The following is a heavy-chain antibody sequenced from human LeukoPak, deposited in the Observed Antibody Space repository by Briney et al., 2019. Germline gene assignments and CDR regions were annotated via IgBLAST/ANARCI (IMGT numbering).Heavy chain of an antibody. V-gene: IGHV4-31*03. CDR2: IYYSGST. D-gene: IGHD1-7*01. CDR3: ARAPTDNNWNYDGNYYGMDV. CDR1: GGSISSGGYY. J-gene: IGHJ6*02. Sequence: KPSQTLSLTCTVSGGSISSGGYYWSWIRQHPGKGLEWIGYIYYSGSTYYNPSLKSRVTISVDTSKNQFSLKLSSVTAADTAVYYCARAPTDNNWNYDGNYYGMDVWGQGTTVTVSS.